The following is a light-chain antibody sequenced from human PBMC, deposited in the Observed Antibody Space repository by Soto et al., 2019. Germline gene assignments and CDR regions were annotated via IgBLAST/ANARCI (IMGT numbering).Light chain of an antibody. CDR1: QNISVW. CDR3: QQYDSSSPT. CDR2: DAS. V-gene: IGKV1-5*01. Sequence: DIPMTQSPSTLSASVGDGVTITCRASQNISVWLAWYQQRPGKAPKFLIYDASSLETGVPSRFSGSGSGTEFTLTIRNLQPDDFATYYCQQYDSSSPTFGQGTKLEIK. J-gene: IGKJ2*01.